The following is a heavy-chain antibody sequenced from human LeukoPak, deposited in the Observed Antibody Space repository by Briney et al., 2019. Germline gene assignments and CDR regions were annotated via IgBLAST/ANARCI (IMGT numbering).Heavy chain of an antibody. CDR1: GFTFSTYG. V-gene: IGHV3-30*18. Sequence: PGRSLRLSCAASGFTFSTYGMHWARQAPGKGLEWVAGISPDGREKCYGDSVKGRFTISRDNSKSTLTLQMNSLRPEDTAVYYCAKPRLGDPWAFDVWGQGTMVTVSS. CDR3: AKPRLGDPWAFDV. CDR2: ISPDGREK. J-gene: IGHJ3*01. D-gene: IGHD2-21*02.